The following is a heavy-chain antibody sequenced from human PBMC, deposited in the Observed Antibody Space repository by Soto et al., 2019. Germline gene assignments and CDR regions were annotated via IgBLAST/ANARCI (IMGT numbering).Heavy chain of an antibody. CDR1: GFTFSSYA. J-gene: IGHJ6*02. Sequence: QVQLVESGGGVVQPGRSLRLSCAASGFTFSSYAISWVRQAPGQGLEWMGGIIPIFGTANYAQKFQGRVTITADKSTSTAYMELSSLRSEDTAVYYCAREAGWIFGVVIPGYYYGMDVWGQGTTVTVSS. D-gene: IGHD3-3*01. V-gene: IGHV1-69*06. CDR3: AREAGWIFGVVIPGYYYGMDV. CDR2: IIPIFGTA.